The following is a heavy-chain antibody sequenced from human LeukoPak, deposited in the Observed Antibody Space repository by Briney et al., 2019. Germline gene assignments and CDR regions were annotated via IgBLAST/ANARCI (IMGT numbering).Heavy chain of an antibody. CDR2: IWYDGSNK. D-gene: IGHD3-16*02. Sequence: GGSLRLSCAASGFTSSSYGMHWVRQAPGKGLEWVAVIWYDGSNKYYADSVKGRFTISRDNSENTLYLQMNSLRAEDTAVYYCARGKWGLYDYVWGSYRYSAAFDIWGQGTMVTVSS. CDR1: GFTSSSYG. V-gene: IGHV3-33*01. J-gene: IGHJ3*02. CDR3: ARGKWGLYDYVWGSYRYSAAFDI.